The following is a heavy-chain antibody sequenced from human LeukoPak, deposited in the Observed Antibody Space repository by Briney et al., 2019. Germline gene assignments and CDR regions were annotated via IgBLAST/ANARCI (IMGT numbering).Heavy chain of an antibody. Sequence: GGSLRLSCTASGFTFSTYALHWVRQAPGKGLEWVAVISYGTNYKYYADSVKGRFTISRDNSKNTLYLQMNSLRAEDTAVYYCAKGTVADFDYWGQGTLVTVSS. CDR2: ISYGTNYK. CDR3: AKGTVADFDY. D-gene: IGHD6-19*01. CDR1: GFTFSTYA. J-gene: IGHJ4*02. V-gene: IGHV3-30-3*01.